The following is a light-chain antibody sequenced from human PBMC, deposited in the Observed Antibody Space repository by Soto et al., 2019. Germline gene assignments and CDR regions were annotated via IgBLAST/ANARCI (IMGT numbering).Light chain of an antibody. J-gene: IGLJ1*01. CDR1: SSNIGSNT. CDR2: SNN. CDR3: ASWDDSLNGFV. V-gene: IGLV1-44*01. Sequence: QSVLTQPPSASGTPGQRITISCSGSSSNIGSNTVNWYHQVPGTAPNLLIYSNNQRPSGVPARFSGSKSGTSASLAISGLQSEDEADYYCASWDDSLNGFVFGTGTKLTVL.